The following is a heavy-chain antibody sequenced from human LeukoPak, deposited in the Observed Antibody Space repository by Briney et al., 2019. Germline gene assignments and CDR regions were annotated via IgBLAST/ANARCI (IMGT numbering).Heavy chain of an antibody. Sequence: GASVKVSCKASGGTFSSYAISWVRQAPGQGLEWMGGIIPIFGTANYAQKFQGRVTITADESTSTAYMELSSLRSEDMAVYYCASRGYGGNYFDYWGQGTLVTVSS. D-gene: IGHD4-23*01. J-gene: IGHJ4*02. CDR3: ASRGYGGNYFDY. CDR2: IIPIFGTA. V-gene: IGHV1-69*13. CDR1: GGTFSSYA.